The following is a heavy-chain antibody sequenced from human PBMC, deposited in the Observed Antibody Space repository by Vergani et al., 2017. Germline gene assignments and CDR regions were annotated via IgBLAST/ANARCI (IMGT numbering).Heavy chain of an antibody. CDR1: GFTFSSYG. CDR3: ARGGIVPAAPYYFDY. D-gene: IGHD2-2*01. J-gene: IGHJ4*02. V-gene: IGHV3-33*08. Sequence: QVQLVESGGGVVQPGRSLRLSCAASGFTFSSYGMHWDRQAPGKGLEWVAVIWYDGSNKYYADSVKGRFTISRDNSKNTLYLSMNSLRAEDTAVYYCARGGIVPAAPYYFDYWGQGTLVTVSS. CDR2: IWYDGSNK.